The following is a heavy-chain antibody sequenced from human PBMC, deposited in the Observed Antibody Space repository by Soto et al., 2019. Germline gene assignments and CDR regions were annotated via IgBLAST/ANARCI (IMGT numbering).Heavy chain of an antibody. D-gene: IGHD6-19*01. V-gene: IGHV3-23*01. CDR1: VFTFSIYA. J-gene: IGHJ5*02. CDR3: AKEGIAVVPGDWFDP. CDR2: ISGSGGST. Sequence: RGDLGVSWASSVFTFSIYAMSLVRQAPGKGLEWVSAISGSGGSTYYADSVKGRFTISRDNSKNTLYLQMNGLRAEDTAVYYCAKEGIAVVPGDWFDPWGQGTLVTVSS.